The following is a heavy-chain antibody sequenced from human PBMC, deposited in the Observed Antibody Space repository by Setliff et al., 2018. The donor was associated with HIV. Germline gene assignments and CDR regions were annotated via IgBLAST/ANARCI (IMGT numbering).Heavy chain of an antibody. CDR3: ARGANFWSGYDS. Sequence: SETLSLTCAVSGFSISTNYYWSWIRQPAGKGLEWIGRIYTSGSTNYNPSLKSRVTISVDKSKNQFSLKLSSVTAADTAVYYCARGANFWSGYDSWGQGTMVTVSS. D-gene: IGHD3-3*01. CDR1: GFSISTNYY. J-gene: IGHJ4*03. V-gene: IGHV4-4*07. CDR2: IYTSGST.